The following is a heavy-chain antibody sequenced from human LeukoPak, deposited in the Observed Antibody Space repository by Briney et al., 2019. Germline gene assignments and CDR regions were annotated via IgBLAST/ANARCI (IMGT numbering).Heavy chain of an antibody. CDR1: NGSISSSGFY. Sequence: SETLSLTCSVSNGSISSSGFYWGWVRQSPERGLEWIGGIYYTGSTYYNPSLKRRVTISVDTSRNQFSLILSSVTAADTALYYCARHKRDYYYYYMDVWGKGTTVSVSS. V-gene: IGHV4-39*01. CDR3: ARHKRDYYYYYMDV. CDR2: IYYTGST. J-gene: IGHJ6*03.